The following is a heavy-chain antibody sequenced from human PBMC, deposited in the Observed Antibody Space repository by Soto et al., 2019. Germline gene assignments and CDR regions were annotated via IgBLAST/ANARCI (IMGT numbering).Heavy chain of an antibody. V-gene: IGHV3-21*01. CDR3: VRQYPSSSRHFDH. CDR1: GFTFSTYY. Sequence: GGSLRLSCAASGFTFSTYYMIWVRQAPGKGLEWVASISAGSSNIYYAPSVKGRFTISRDNAKNLLFLQTNSLRADDTAVYYCVRQYPSSSRHFDHWGQGTLVTVSS. CDR2: ISAGSSNI. D-gene: IGHD6-6*01. J-gene: IGHJ4*02.